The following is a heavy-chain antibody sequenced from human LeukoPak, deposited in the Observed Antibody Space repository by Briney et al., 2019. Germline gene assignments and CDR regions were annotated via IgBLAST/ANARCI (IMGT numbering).Heavy chain of an antibody. J-gene: IGHJ4*02. D-gene: IGHD6-13*01. CDR2: IYYSGST. Sequence: PSETLSLTCNVSGGSISSSTYYWGWIRQPPGKGLEWIGTIYYSGSTYYNPSFKSRVTISVDTSKNQFSLKLSFVTAADTAVYYCARRYPAAFDYWGQGTLVTVSS. CDR3: ARRYPAAFDY. CDR1: GGSISSSTYY. V-gene: IGHV4-39*01.